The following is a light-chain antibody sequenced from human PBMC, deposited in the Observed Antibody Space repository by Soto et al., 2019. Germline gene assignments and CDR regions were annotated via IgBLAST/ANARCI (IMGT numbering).Light chain of an antibody. J-gene: IGLJ1*01. CDR2: DVS. CDR3: TSYTSSSTPYV. CDR1: SSDGGGYTY. V-gene: IGLV2-14*01. Sequence: QSVLTQPASVSGSPGQSITISCAGTSSDGGGYTYVSWYQQHPGKAPKLMIYDVSNRPSGVSNRFSGSKSCNTASLTISGLQAEDEADYYCTSYTSSSTPYVFGGGTKVTVL.